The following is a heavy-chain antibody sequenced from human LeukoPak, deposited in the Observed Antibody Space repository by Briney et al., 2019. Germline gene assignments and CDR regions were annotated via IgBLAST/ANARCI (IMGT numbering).Heavy chain of an antibody. J-gene: IGHJ5*02. CDR3: AKDYSYDSSGYANWFDP. CDR1: AFTVDDYA. D-gene: IGHD3-22*01. V-gene: IGHV3-9*01. Sequence: GRSLRLSCAASAFTVDDYAMHWVRQAPGKGLEWASGISWNSGSIGYADSVKGRFTISRDNAKNSLYLQMNSLRAEDTALYYCAKDYSYDSSGYANWFDPWGQGTLVTVSS. CDR2: ISWNSGSI.